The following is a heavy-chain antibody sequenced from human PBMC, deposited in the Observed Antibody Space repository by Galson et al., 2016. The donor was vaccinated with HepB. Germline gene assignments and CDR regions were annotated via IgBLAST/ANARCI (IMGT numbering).Heavy chain of an antibody. V-gene: IGHV3-23*01. CDR3: AKATPYYDVLTGFFVCYSDY. D-gene: IGHD3-9*01. CDR1: GFTFSDYA. Sequence: SLRLSCAASGFTFSDYAMSWVRQAPGKGLQWVSTIRGTGVTTHYADSVKGRFTISRDNSKNTLYLQMSSLRAEDTAMYYCAKATPYYDVLTGFFVCYSDYWGHGTLVTVSS. J-gene: IGHJ4*01. CDR2: IRGTGVTT.